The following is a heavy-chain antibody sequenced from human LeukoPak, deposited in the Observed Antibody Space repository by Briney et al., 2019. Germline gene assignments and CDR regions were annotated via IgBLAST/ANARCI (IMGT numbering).Heavy chain of an antibody. CDR2: IDTKSGGT. V-gene: IGHV1-2*02. CDR1: GYTFTDYY. D-gene: IGHD1-26*01. J-gene: IGHJ5*02. Sequence: ASAKVSCKASGYTFTDYYMHWVRQAPGQGLEWMGWIDTKSGGTVYAQNFQGRVTMTRDTSISTAYMELSSLRSDDTAVYYCARGVGSSWFDPWGQGTQVTVSS. CDR3: ARGVGSSWFDP.